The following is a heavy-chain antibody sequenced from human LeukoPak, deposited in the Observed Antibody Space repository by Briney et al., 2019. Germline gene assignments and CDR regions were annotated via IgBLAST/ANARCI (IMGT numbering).Heavy chain of an antibody. CDR1: GGSISSYY. CDR3: ARQRVNKWNNLWSFDY. V-gene: IGHV4-59*08. CDR2: IYHTGST. J-gene: IGHJ4*02. D-gene: IGHD1/OR15-1a*01. Sequence: KPSETLSLTCTVSGGSISSYYWSWIRQPPGKGLEWIGYIYHTGSTNYNPSLKSRVTISLDTSKNQFSLKLSSMTAADPAVYYCARQRVNKWNNLWSFDYWGQGTLVTVSS.